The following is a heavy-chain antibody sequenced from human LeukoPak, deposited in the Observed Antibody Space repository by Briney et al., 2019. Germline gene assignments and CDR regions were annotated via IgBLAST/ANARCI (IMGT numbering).Heavy chain of an antibody. CDR3: AKSGIGGSSGYYYFDY. D-gene: IGHD3-22*01. V-gene: IGHV3-23*01. CDR1: GFTFSSYS. CDR2: ISGSGGST. Sequence: GGSLRLSCAASGFTFSSYSMNWVRQAPGKGLEWVSAISGSGGSTYYADSVKGRFTISRDNSKNTLYLQMNSLRAEDTAVYYCAKSGIGGSSGYYYFDYWGQGTLVTVSS. J-gene: IGHJ4*02.